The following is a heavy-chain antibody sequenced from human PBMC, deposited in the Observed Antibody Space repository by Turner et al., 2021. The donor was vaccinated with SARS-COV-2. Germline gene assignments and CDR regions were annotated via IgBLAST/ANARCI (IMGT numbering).Heavy chain of an antibody. V-gene: IGHV4-39*01. Sequence: QLQLQESGPGLVKPSETLSLTCTVSGGSISSRSYYWGWIRQPPGKGLEWNGSIYYSGSTYYNPSLKSRVTISVDTSKNQFSLKLSSVTAADTAVYYCASQEALVPSYYYYYYGMDVWGQGTTVTVSS. CDR1: GGSISSRSYY. J-gene: IGHJ6*02. D-gene: IGHD3-10*01. CDR2: IYYSGST. CDR3: ASQEALVPSYYYYYYGMDV.